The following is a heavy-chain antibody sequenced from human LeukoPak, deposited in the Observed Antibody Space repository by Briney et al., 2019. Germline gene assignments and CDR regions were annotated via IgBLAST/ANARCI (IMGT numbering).Heavy chain of an antibody. CDR3: ARPRYSSSWVYYFDY. Sequence: GESLKISCKGSGYGFTSYWIGWLGQMPGKSLNWMGIIYPGDADTRYSPSCQGQVTTSAHKSTSTAYMQWRSLKASETAMYYCARPRYSSSWVYYFDYWGQGTLVTVSS. J-gene: IGHJ4*02. CDR2: IYPGDADT. CDR1: GYGFTSYW. D-gene: IGHD6-13*01. V-gene: IGHV5-51*01.